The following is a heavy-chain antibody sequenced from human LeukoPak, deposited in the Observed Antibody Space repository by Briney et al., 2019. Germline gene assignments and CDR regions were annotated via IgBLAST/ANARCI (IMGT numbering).Heavy chain of an antibody. D-gene: IGHD5-12*01. Sequence: GGSLRLSCAASGFTFRSYWMSWVRQAPGKGLVWVSRINSDGSSTTYADSVKGRFTISRDNAKNSLYLQMNSLRAEDTAVYYCARDEIVATTKANYYYYMDVWGKGTTVTISS. J-gene: IGHJ6*03. V-gene: IGHV3-74*03. CDR3: ARDEIVATTKANYYYYMDV. CDR2: INSDGSST. CDR1: GFTFRSYW.